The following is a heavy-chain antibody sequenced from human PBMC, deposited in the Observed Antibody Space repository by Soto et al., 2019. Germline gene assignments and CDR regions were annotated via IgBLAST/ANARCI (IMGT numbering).Heavy chain of an antibody. CDR1: GFTVSSNY. D-gene: IGHD5-12*01. CDR3: ARGSYDPKLDY. V-gene: IGHV3-66*01. Sequence: GGSLRLSCAASGFTVSSNYMSWVRQAPGKGLEWVSVIYSGGSTYYADSVKGRFTISRDNSKNTLYLQMNSLRAEDTAVYYCARGSYDPKLDYWGKGTLVTVSS. J-gene: IGHJ4*02. CDR2: IYSGGST.